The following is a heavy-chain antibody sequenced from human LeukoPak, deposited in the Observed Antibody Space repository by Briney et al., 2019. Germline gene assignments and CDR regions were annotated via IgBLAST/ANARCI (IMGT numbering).Heavy chain of an antibody. J-gene: IGHJ6*02. CDR1: GFTFSNYW. D-gene: IGHD3-9*01. CDR2: INSDGGTT. Sequence: GGSLRLSCVASGFTFSNYWLHWVRQTPGKGLVWVSLINSDGGTTRYSDSVEGRFTIFRDNAKNTLYLQMNSLRAEDTALYYCAKDRLTVPTIFSGGMDVWGQGTTVTVSS. V-gene: IGHV3-74*01. CDR3: AKDRLTVPTIFSGGMDV.